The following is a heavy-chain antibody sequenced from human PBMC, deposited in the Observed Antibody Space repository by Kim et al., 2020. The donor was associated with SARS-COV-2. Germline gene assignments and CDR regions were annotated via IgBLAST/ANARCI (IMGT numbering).Heavy chain of an antibody. J-gene: IGHJ6*02. CDR3: ARDRDVIPPYYYGMDV. CDR2: IWYDGSNK. V-gene: IGHV3-33*01. Sequence: GGSLRLSCAASGFTFSSYGMHWVRQAPGKGLEWVAVIWYDGSNKYYADSVKGRFISRDNSKNMLYLQMNSLRAEDTAVYYCARDRDVIPPYYYGMDVWGQGTTVTVSS. CDR1: GFTFSSYG.